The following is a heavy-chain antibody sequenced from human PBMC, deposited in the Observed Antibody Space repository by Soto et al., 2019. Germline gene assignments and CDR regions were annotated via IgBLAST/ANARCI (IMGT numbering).Heavy chain of an antibody. CDR2: IKEDGSEK. CDR3: ARVRPGNYRDY. D-gene: IGHD3-10*01. CDR1: GFTFSVFW. J-gene: IGHJ4*02. Sequence: PXASLLLSCAASGFTFSVFWMDWVRQAPGKGLEWVAKIKEDGSEKYYVDSVKGRFIISRDNARNSVYLQMNSLRAEDTAVYYCARVRPGNYRDYWGQGTLVTVSS. V-gene: IGHV3-7*03.